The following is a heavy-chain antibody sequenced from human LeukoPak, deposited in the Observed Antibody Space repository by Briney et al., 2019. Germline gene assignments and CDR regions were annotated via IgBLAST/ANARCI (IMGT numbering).Heavy chain of an antibody. CDR1: GYTLTELS. J-gene: IGHJ4*02. D-gene: IGHD4/OR15-4a*01. CDR2: INPSGGST. CDR3: ATLSDYGDTNLDY. Sequence: GASVKVSCKVSGYTLTELSMHWVRQAPGQGLEWMGIINPSGGSTSYAQKFQGRVTMTRDTSTSTVYMELSSLRSEDTAVYYCATLSDYGDTNLDYWGQGTLVTVSS. V-gene: IGHV1-46*01.